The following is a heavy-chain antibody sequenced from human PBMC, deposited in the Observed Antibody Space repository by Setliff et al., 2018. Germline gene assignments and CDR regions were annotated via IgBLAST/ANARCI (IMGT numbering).Heavy chain of an antibody. CDR3: FGAGTCSY. D-gene: IGHD3-10*01. V-gene: IGHV3-7*01. Sequence: GGSLRLSCAASGFTFSSFWMSWVRQTPGKGLEWVASINPHGSEKYYVDSVKGRFTISRDNAKNSLSLQMDSLRTEDTAVYYCFGAGTCSYWGQGTLVTVSS. CDR2: INPHGSEK. CDR1: GFTFSSFW. J-gene: IGHJ4*02.